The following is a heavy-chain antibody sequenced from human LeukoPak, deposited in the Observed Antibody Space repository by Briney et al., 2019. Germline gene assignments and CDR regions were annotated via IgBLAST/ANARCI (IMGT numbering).Heavy chain of an antibody. Sequence: GGSLRLSCAASGFPFNAYWMTWVRQAPGKGLEWLSYIRTSSGTETYADSVKGRFTISRDNDKDLLYLQMNSLRDDDTAIYYCARDQHYGFDHWGQGTLVTVSS. V-gene: IGHV3-48*02. CDR1: GFPFNAYW. CDR2: IRTSSGTE. CDR3: ARDQHYGFDH. J-gene: IGHJ4*02. D-gene: IGHD4-17*01.